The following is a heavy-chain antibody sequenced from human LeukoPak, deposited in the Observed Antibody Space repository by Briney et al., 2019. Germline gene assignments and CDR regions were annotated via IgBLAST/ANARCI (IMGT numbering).Heavy chain of an antibody. J-gene: IGHJ3*02. CDR3: AREAYCSSTSCHEGANAFDI. CDR2: INPNSGGT. V-gene: IGHV1-2*04. CDR1: GYTFTGYY. Sequence: ASVKVSCKASGYTFTGYYMHWLRQAPGQGLEWMGWINPNSGGTNYAQKFQDWVTMTRDTSISTAYMELSRLRSDDTAVYYCAREAYCSSTSCHEGANAFDIWGQGTMVTVSS. D-gene: IGHD2-2*01.